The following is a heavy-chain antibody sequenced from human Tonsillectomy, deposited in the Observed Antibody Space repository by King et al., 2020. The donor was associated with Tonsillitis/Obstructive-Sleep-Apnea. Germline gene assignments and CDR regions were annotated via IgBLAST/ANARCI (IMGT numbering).Heavy chain of an antibody. CDR2: FDPEDGET. Sequence: VQLVESGAEVKKPGASVKVSCKVSGYTLTELSMHWVRQAPGKGLEWMGGFDPEDGETIYAQKFQGRVTMTEDTSTDSAYLELSSLRSEDTAVYYCATGVVTTVTTLGFSLVYWGQGTLVTVSS. J-gene: IGHJ4*02. CDR1: GYTLTELS. V-gene: IGHV1-24*01. D-gene: IGHD4-11*01. CDR3: ATGVVTTVTTLGFSLVY.